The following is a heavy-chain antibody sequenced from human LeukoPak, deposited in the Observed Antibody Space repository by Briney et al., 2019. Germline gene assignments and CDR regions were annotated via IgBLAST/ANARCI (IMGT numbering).Heavy chain of an antibody. D-gene: IGHD3-9*01. Sequence: ASVKVSCKASGYTFTSYAMHWVRQAPGQRLEWMGWINAGNGNTKYSQKFQGRVTITRDTSAGTAYMELSSLRSEDTAVYYCARDKANYDILTGYRPVPDYYFDYWGQGTLVTVSS. V-gene: IGHV1-3*01. CDR1: GYTFTSYA. CDR3: ARDKANYDILTGYRPVPDYYFDY. CDR2: INAGNGNT. J-gene: IGHJ4*02.